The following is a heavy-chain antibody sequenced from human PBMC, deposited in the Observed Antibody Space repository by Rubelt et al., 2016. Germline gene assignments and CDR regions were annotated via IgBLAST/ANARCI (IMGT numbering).Heavy chain of an antibody. CDR2: ITDGSRAI. D-gene: IGHD6-13*01. CDR3: AKGYSSSWYGKIDY. Sequence: GKGLEWLSYITDGSRAIYYADSVKGRFTISRDNSKNSLYLQMNSLRTEDTALYYCAKGYSSSWYGKIDYWGQGTLVTVSS. J-gene: IGHJ4*02. V-gene: IGHV3-43*02.